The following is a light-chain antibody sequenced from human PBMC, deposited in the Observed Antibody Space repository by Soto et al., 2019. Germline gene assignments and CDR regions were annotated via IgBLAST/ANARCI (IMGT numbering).Light chain of an antibody. CDR2: DVS. V-gene: IGLV2-14*03. J-gene: IGLJ7*01. Sequence: QSALTQPASVSGSPGQSITISCTGTSSDVGRYKFVSWYQQHPGKAPKLMIYDVSNRPSGVSNRFSGSKSGNTASLTISGLQAEDEADYYCSSYTTSSTLIFGGGTQLTVL. CDR1: SSDVGRYKF. CDR3: SSYTTSSTLI.